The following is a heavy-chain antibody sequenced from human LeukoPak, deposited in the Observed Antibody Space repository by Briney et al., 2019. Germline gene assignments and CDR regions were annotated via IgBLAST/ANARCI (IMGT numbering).Heavy chain of an antibody. CDR3: AKRDVGYSSGWYGENAFDI. V-gene: IGHV3-7*03. CDR2: IKQDGSET. D-gene: IGHD6-19*01. Sequence: PGGSLRLSCAASGFTFSSYWMTWVRQAPGKGLEWVANIKQDGSETYYVDSVKGRFTISRDNAKNSLYLQMNSLRAEDTAVYYCAKRDVGYSSGWYGENAFDIWGQGTLVTVSS. J-gene: IGHJ4*02. CDR1: GFTFSSYW.